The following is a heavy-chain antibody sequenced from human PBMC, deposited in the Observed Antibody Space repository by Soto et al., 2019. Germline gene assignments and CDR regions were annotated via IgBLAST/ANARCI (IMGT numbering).Heavy chain of an antibody. CDR2: VSYSGRT. D-gene: IGHD6-19*01. Sequence: PLETLSLTCTVSGGSISKSYWNWVRQSPEKGLEWIGYVSYSGRTNYNPSLQSRVTISVDTSKSQFSLRLSSVTAADTAIYYCAIDSRGWYFFDYWGQGTRVTVSS. J-gene: IGHJ4*02. V-gene: IGHV4-59*01. CDR3: AIDSRGWYFFDY. CDR1: GGSISKSY.